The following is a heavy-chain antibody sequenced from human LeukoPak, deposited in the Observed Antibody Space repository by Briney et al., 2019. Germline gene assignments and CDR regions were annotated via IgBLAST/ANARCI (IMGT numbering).Heavy chain of an antibody. V-gene: IGHV3-21*01. CDR2: ISGSSSYI. CDR1: GFTFSTSR. D-gene: IGHD3-3*01. Sequence: GGSLRLSCAASGFTFSTSRMNWVRQAPGKGLEWVSSISGSSSYIYYADSLKGRFTISRDNAKNSLYLQMNSLRAEDTAVYYCARDGGEYDFWSGYPDHWGQGTLVTVSS. CDR3: ARDGGEYDFWSGYPDH. J-gene: IGHJ5*02.